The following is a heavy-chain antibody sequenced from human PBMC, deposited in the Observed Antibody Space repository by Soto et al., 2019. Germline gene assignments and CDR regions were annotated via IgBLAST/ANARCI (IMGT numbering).Heavy chain of an antibody. CDR1: GGSFSGYY. CDR2: INHSGST. CDR3: ARGRSANNTDAFDI. Sequence: PSETLSLTCAVYGGSFSGYYWSWIRQPPGKGLEWIGEINHSGSTNYNPSLKSRVTISVDTSKNQFSLKLSSVTAADTAVYYCARGRSANNTDAFDIWGQGTMVTVSS. V-gene: IGHV4-34*01. J-gene: IGHJ3*02. D-gene: IGHD1-1*01.